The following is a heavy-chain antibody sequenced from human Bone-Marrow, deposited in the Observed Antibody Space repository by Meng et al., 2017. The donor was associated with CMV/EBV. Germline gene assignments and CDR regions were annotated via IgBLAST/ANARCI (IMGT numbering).Heavy chain of an antibody. J-gene: IGHJ4*02. Sequence: SGPTLVKPTQTLTLTCSFTGFSLNANGMRVNWIRQPPGKALEWLARIDWDDDKFYSAALKTRLASSKDTSRNQVVLTMTKMDPVDTGTYYCARSRLYSNSFDYWGLGILVTVSS. CDR1: GFSLNANGMR. CDR3: ARSRLYSNSFDY. CDR2: IDWDDDK. V-gene: IGHV2-70D*14. D-gene: IGHD5-12*01.